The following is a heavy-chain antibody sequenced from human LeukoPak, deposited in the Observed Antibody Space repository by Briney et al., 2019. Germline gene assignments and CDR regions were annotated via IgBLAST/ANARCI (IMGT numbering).Heavy chain of an antibody. Sequence: GGSLRLSCAASGFTFSSYGMHWVRQAPGKGLEWVAVISYDGSNKYYADSVKGRFTISRDNSKNTLYLQMNSLRAEDTAVYYCARGPLNAYYYDSSGLVHFDYWGQGTLVTVSS. J-gene: IGHJ4*02. V-gene: IGHV3-30*03. CDR2: ISYDGSNK. CDR3: ARGPLNAYYYDSSGLVHFDY. CDR1: GFTFSSYG. D-gene: IGHD3-22*01.